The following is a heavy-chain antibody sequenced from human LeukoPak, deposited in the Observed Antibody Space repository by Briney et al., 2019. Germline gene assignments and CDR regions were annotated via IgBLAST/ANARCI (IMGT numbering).Heavy chain of an antibody. CDR1: GYSFTSYW. J-gene: IGHJ4*02. V-gene: IGHV5-51*01. D-gene: IGHD3-22*01. Sequence: GESLKISCKGSGYSFTSYWIGWVRQMPGKGLEWMGIIYPGDSDTRYRPSFQGQVTISADKSISTAYLQWSSLKASDTAMYYCARGGPYYYDSSPSSFDYWGQGTLVTVSS. CDR3: ARGGPYYYDSSPSSFDY. CDR2: IYPGDSDT.